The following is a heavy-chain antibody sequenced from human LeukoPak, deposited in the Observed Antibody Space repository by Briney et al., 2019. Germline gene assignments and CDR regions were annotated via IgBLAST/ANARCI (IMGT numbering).Heavy chain of an antibody. J-gene: IGHJ4*02. Sequence: SVKVSCNASGGTFSSYAISWVRQAPGQGLEWMGRIIPIFGTANYAQKFQGRVTITTDESTSTAYMELSSLRSEDTAVYYCAREGTWVQLWENPYYSDYWGQGTLVTVSS. V-gene: IGHV1-69*05. CDR3: AREGTWVQLWENPYYSDY. CDR1: GGTFSSYA. D-gene: IGHD5-18*01. CDR2: IIPIFGTA.